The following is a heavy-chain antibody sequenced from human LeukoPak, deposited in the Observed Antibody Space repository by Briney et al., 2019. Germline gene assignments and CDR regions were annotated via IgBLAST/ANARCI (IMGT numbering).Heavy chain of an antibody. D-gene: IGHD3-10*01. J-gene: IGHJ5*02. V-gene: IGHV4-59*01. Sequence: TSETLSLTCTVSGGSISSYYWSWIRQPPGKGLEWVGYFYYGGRSNYNPSLTSRVTMSVDTSQNQFSLKLSSVTAADTAVYYCASRGSGSFNWFDPWGQGTLVTVSS. CDR1: GGSISSYY. CDR3: ASRGSGSFNWFDP. CDR2: FYYGGRS.